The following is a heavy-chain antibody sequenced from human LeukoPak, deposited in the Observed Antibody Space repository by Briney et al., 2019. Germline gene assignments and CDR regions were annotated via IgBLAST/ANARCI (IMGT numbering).Heavy chain of an antibody. D-gene: IGHD6-13*01. Sequence: GSLRLSCAASGFTFSNYAMSWVRQAPGKGLECVSGMSGSGGSTYYADSVKGRFTISRDNSKNALYLQMNSLRAEDTAVYYCAKDFRSSGSYFDYWGQGTLVTVSS. CDR2: MSGSGGST. V-gene: IGHV3-23*01. CDR1: GFTFSNYA. CDR3: AKDFRSSGSYFDY. J-gene: IGHJ4*02.